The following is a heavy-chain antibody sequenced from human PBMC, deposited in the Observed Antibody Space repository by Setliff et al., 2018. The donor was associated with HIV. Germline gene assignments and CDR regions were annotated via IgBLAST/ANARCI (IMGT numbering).Heavy chain of an antibody. CDR3: ARGRKKTLAVSGTRYFDF. CDR2: VTHSGTT. D-gene: IGHD6-19*01. Sequence: ETLSLTCAVYGGSFSGFYWTFIRQSPGKGLEWIGEVTHSGTTTYDPSLKRRITISVDTSKNQFSLKLTSVTAADMGVYYCARGRKKTLAVSGTRYFDFWGQGTLVTVSS. CDR1: GGSFSGFY. J-gene: IGHJ4*02. V-gene: IGHV4-34*01.